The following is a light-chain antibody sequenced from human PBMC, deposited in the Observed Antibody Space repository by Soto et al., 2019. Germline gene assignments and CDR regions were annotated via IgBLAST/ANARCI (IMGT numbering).Light chain of an antibody. CDR1: QSISID. CDR2: DAS. CDR3: QQRGNWPRTWA. V-gene: IGKV3-11*01. J-gene: IGKJ1*01. Sequence: EIVLTQSPVTLSLSPGEGATLSCKASQSISIDLAWYQQKPGQVPRLLIYDASSRATGIPGRFTGSGSGTDFTLTISSLEPEDVAVYYCQQRGNWPRTWAFGQGTKVEV.